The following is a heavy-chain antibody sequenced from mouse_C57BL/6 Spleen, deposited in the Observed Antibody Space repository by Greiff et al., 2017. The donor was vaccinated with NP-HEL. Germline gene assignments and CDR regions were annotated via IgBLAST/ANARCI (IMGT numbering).Heavy chain of an antibody. D-gene: IGHD2-2*01. Sequence: QVQLQQPGAELVMPGASVKLSCKASGYTFTSYWMHWVKQRPGQGLEWIGEIDPSDSYTNYNQKFKGKSTLTVDKSSSTAYMQLSSLTSEDSAVYYCARLEGDDGDGAMDGWGQGTSVTVSS. CDR3: ARLEGDDGDGAMDG. V-gene: IGHV1-69*01. CDR1: GYTFTSYW. CDR2: IDPSDSYT. J-gene: IGHJ4*01.